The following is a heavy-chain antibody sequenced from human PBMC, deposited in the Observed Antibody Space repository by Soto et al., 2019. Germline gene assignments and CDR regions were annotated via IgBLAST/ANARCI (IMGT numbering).Heavy chain of an antibody. CDR3: ARGGDGYNFGAVD. J-gene: IGHJ4*02. CDR2: IIPKLGSA. D-gene: IGHD2-21*01. V-gene: IGHV1-69*01. CDR1: GGGNLRDYR. Sequence: QVQLVQSGAEVKEPGSSVKVSCKASGGGNLRDYRTTWVRRAPGQGLEWMGGIIPKLGSANYAPNFQGRVTGTADESTTTGYMELRSLRSDDTAVYYWARGGDGYNFGAVDWGQGTPVTVSS.